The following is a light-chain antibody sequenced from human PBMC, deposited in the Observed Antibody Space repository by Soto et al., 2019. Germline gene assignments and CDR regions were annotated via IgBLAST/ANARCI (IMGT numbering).Light chain of an antibody. Sequence: QSALTQPASVSGSPGQSITISCTGTSSDVGSYNLVSWYQQHPGKAPQLMIYGVTKRPSGISNRFSGSKSGNTASLTISGLQAEGEADYYCCSYAGSSTVVFGGGTKLTVL. J-gene: IGLJ2*01. CDR1: SSDVGSYNL. CDR2: GVT. V-gene: IGLV2-23*02. CDR3: CSYAGSSTVV.